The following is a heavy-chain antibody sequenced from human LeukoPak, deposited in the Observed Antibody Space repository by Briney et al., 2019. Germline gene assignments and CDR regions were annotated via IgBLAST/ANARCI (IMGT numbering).Heavy chain of an antibody. V-gene: IGHV3-23*01. CDR2: ISGSGGST. CDR1: GFTFSSYA. CDR3: AKEGITGTAYYYYGMDV. J-gene: IGHJ6*02. Sequence: GGSLRLSCAAPGFTFSSYAMSWVRQAPGKGLEWVSAISGSGGSTYYADPVKGRFTISRDNSKNTLYLQMNSLRAEDTAVYYCAKEGITGTAYYYYGMDVWGQGTTVTVSS. D-gene: IGHD1-20*01.